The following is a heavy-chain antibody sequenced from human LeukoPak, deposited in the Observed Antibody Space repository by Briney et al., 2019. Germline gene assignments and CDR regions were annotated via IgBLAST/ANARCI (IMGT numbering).Heavy chain of an antibody. V-gene: IGHV3-15*01. J-gene: IGHJ4*02. D-gene: IGHD2-15*01. CDR2: IKSKTDGGTP. Sequence: GGPLSFSCAAACFTFNNHWMSWGRQAPGKVLEWVGRIKSKTDGGTPDYAAPVKGRFTISRDDSKNTLYLQMNSLKTEDTAVYYSTTEGGWSFYFDYWGQGTLVTVSS. CDR3: TTEGGWSFYFDY. CDR1: CFTFNNHW.